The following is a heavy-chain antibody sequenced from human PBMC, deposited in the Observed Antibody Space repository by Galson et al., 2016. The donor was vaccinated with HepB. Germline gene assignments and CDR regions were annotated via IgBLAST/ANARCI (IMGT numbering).Heavy chain of an antibody. V-gene: IGHV3-53*01. CDR1: GFTFSTYA. J-gene: IGHJ3*01. D-gene: IGHD2-8*01. CDR2: SYSGGRT. Sequence: SLRLSCAASGFTFSTYAMSWVRQDPGKGLEWVSVSYSGGRTCYADSVKGRFTVSRDNSKNTLYLQMNSLRVEDTAVYYCAREGCINGACHLDGFDVWGQGTMVTVSS. CDR3: AREGCINGACHLDGFDV.